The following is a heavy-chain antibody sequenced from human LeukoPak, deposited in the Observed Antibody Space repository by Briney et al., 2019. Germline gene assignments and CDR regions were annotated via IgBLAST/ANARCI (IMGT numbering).Heavy chain of an antibody. V-gene: IGHV4-39*01. CDR2: IYDSGST. D-gene: IGHD4-17*01. CDR3: ARIDYGRMDV. Sequence: PSETLSLTCTVSGGSISSSSYIWGWIRQPPGKGLEWIGSIYDSGSTYYNPSLQSRVTISVDTSKNQFSLKLRSVTAADTAVHYCARIDYGRMDVWGQGTTVTVSS. CDR1: GGSISSSSYI. J-gene: IGHJ6*02.